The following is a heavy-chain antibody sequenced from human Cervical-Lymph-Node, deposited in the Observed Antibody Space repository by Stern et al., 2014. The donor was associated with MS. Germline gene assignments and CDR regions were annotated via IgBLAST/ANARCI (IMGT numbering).Heavy chain of an antibody. Sequence: VQLVESGAEVKKPGASVKVSCKASGDTFASYPIHWLRQAPGQGHVWMGIVNPTDGRTTYAQTIQGKVTITRDTSTRTVYMELSSLKAEDTAMYFCANPLPYANWGQGTRVTLSS. CDR1: GDTFASYP. CDR2: VNPTDGRT. J-gene: IGHJ1*01. CDR3: ANPLPYAN. D-gene: IGHD4-17*01. V-gene: IGHV1-46*03.